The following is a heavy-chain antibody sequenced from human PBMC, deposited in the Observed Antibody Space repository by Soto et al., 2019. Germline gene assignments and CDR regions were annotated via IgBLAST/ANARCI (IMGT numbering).Heavy chain of an antibody. CDR2: ISSSSSYI. Sequence: SXRLSCAAPGFTFISYSMNWVRQAPGKGLEWVSSISSSSSYIYYADSVKGRFTISRDNAKNSLYLQMNSLRAEDTAVYYCARDARIQLWFNWFDPWGQGTLVTVSS. D-gene: IGHD5-18*01. J-gene: IGHJ5*02. CDR3: ARDARIQLWFNWFDP. CDR1: GFTFISYS. V-gene: IGHV3-21*01.